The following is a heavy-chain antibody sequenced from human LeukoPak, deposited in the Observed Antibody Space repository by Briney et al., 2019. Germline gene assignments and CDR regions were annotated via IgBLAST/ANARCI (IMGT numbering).Heavy chain of an antibody. Sequence: PGGSLRLSCSASGFTFSSYAMHWVRQAPGKGLEYVSAIRSNGGSTYYAASVEGRFTISRDNSKNTLYLQMNSLRAEDTAVYYCARDNFYGSGSYSPWGQGTLVTVSS. CDR3: ARDNFYGSGSYSP. CDR2: IRSNGGST. J-gene: IGHJ5*02. D-gene: IGHD3-10*01. V-gene: IGHV3-64*04. CDR1: GFTFSSYA.